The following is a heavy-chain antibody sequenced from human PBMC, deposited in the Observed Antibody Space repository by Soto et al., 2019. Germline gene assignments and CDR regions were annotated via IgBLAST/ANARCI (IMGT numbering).Heavy chain of an antibody. CDR3: ARGRYGDY. D-gene: IGHD1-1*01. V-gene: IGHV1-18*01. CDR2: ISAHNGNT. Sequence: QVHLVQSGAEVKKPGASVKVSCKASGYTFTSYGITWVRQAPGQGLEWMGWISAHNGNTDYAQKPQGRVIVTRDTSTSTAYMELRSRRSDDTAVYYCARGRYGDYWGQGALVTVSS. CDR1: GYTFTSYG. J-gene: IGHJ4*02.